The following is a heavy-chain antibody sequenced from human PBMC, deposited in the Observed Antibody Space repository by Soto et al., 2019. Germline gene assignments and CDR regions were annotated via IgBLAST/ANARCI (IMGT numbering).Heavy chain of an antibody. V-gene: IGHV1-18*04. Sequence: QVQLVQSGAEVKKPGASGKVSCKASGYTFTSYGVSWARQAPGQGLEWMGWISAYNGNTNYAQKHQGRVTMTTDTPTSTAYMELRSLRSDDTAVYYCAREGGPSTYSSSPVDYWGQGTLVTVSS. CDR1: GYTFTSYG. J-gene: IGHJ4*02. CDR2: ISAYNGNT. D-gene: IGHD6-6*01. CDR3: AREGGPSTYSSSPVDY.